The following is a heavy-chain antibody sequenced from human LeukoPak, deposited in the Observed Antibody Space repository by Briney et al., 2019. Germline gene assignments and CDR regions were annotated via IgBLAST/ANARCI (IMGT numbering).Heavy chain of an antibody. D-gene: IGHD3-22*01. Sequence: SVKVSCKASGGTFRSYAISWVRQAPGQGLEWMGGIIPIFGTANYAQKFQGRVTITADESTSTAYMELSSLRSEDTAVYYCARASSGYYDDAFDIWGQGTMVTVSS. CDR1: GGTFRSYA. CDR2: IIPIFGTA. J-gene: IGHJ3*02. V-gene: IGHV1-69*13. CDR3: ARASSGYYDDAFDI.